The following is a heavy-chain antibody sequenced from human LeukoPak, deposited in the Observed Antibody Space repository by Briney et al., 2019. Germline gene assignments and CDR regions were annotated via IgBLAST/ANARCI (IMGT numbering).Heavy chain of an antibody. CDR1: GGSISSGGYY. CDR2: IYYSGST. D-gene: IGHD2-21*02. V-gene: IGHV4-31*03. Sequence: KPSQTLSLTCTVSGGSISSGGYYWSWIRQHPGKGLEWIGYIYYSGSTYYNPSLKSRVTISVDTSKNQFSLKLSSVTAADTAVYYCARLRVVVTARFVDYWGQGTLVTDSS. CDR3: ARLRVVVTARFVDY. J-gene: IGHJ4*02.